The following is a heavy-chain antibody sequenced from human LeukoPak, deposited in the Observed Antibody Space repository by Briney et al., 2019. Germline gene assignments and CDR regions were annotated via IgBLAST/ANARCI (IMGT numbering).Heavy chain of an antibody. J-gene: IGHJ4*02. CDR2: INPNNGGT. V-gene: IGHV1-2*02. CDR1: GYTLIHYY. Sequence: ASVKVSCKAAGYTLIHYYMHWVRQAPGQGLEWMGWINPNNGGTHYAQKFQGRVTMTRDTSISTAYMELSRLRSDDTAVYYCARSSSLDYWGQGTLVTVSS. CDR3: ARSSSLDY.